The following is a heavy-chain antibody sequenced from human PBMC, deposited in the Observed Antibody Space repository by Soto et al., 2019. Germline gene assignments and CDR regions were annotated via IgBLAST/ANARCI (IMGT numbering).Heavy chain of an antibody. CDR2: IKTNTDGGTT. J-gene: IGHJ4*02. Sequence: PGGSLRLSCVGSGFTFSKVWMSWVRQAPGKGLEWVGRIKTNTDGGTTDYAAPVKGRFTISREDSKNTLYLQMNSLKTEDTAVYYCTTDLRGYYYDSSGYTFDYWGQGTRVTVSS. D-gene: IGHD3-22*01. V-gene: IGHV3-15*01. CDR1: GFTFSKVW. CDR3: TTDLRGYYYDSSGYTFDY.